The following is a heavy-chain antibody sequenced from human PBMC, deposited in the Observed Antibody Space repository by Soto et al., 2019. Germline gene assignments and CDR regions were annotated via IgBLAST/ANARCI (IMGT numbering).Heavy chain of an antibody. J-gene: IGHJ6*02. CDR1: GGSLSCYY. CDR3: ARGLRGYCSGGSCYSFGYYYYGMDV. D-gene: IGHD2-15*01. Sequence: SEALSLTSAVYGGSLSCYYWSWIRQPPGKGLEWIGEINHSGSTNYNPSLKSRVTISVDTSKNQFSLKLSSVTAADTAVYYCARGLRGYCSGGSCYSFGYYYYGMDVWGQGTTVTVSS. V-gene: IGHV4-34*01. CDR2: INHSGST.